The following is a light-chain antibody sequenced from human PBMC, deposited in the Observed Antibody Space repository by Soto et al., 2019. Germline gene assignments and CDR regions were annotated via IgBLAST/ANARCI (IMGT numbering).Light chain of an antibody. CDR2: DAS. CDR1: QSISSW. V-gene: IGKV1-5*01. J-gene: IGKJ4*01. Sequence: DIQMTQSPSTLSASVGDRVTITCRASQSISSWLAWYQQKPGKAPNLLIYDASSLESGVPSRFSGSGSGTEFTLTISSLQPDDFASYYRQQYNNYPLTFGGGTKVDIK. CDR3: QQYNNYPLT.